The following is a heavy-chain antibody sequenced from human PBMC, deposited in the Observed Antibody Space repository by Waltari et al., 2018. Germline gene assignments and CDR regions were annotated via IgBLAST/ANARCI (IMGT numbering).Heavy chain of an antibody. CDR3: AKDGMTSQAYFDY. D-gene: IGHD1-26*01. Sequence: QVQLVESGGGVVQPGRSLRLSCAASGFNFSSYGMHWVRQAPGKGLEWVAVISYDGSNKYYADSVKGRFTISRDNSKNTLYLQMNSLRAEDTAVYYCAKDGMTSQAYFDYWGQGTLVTVSS. CDR1: GFNFSSYG. J-gene: IGHJ4*02. CDR2: ISYDGSNK. V-gene: IGHV3-30*18.